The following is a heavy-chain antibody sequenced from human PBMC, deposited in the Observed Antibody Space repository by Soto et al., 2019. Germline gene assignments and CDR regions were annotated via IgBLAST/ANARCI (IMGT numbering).Heavy chain of an antibody. CDR2: INAGNGNT. J-gene: IGHJ4*02. CDR1: GYTFTSYA. V-gene: IGHV1-3*01. CDR3: AIPERSGGSCYPAV. Sequence: ASVKVSCKASGYTFTSYAMHWVRQAPGQRLEWMGWINAGNGNTKYSQKFQGRVTITRDTSASTAYMELSSLRSEDTAVYYCAIPERSGGSCYPAVWGQRTLVTVSS. D-gene: IGHD2-15*01.